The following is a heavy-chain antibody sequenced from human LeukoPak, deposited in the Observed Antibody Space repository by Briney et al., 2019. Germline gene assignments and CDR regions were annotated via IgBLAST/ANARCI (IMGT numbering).Heavy chain of an antibody. V-gene: IGHV1-18*01. D-gene: IGHD2-2*02. CDR3: AREGYCSSTSCYKGARGYYYYGMDG. CDR1: GYTFTSYG. CDR2: ISAYNGNT. Sequence: ASVKVSCKASGYTFTSYGISWVRQAPGQGLEWMGWISAYNGNTNYAQKLQGRVTMTTDTSTSTAYMELRSLRSDDTAVYYCAREGYCSSTSCYKGARGYYYYGMDGWGQGTTVTVSS. J-gene: IGHJ6*02.